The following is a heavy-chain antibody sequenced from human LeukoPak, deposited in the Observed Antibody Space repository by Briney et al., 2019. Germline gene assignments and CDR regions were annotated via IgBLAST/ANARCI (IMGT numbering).Heavy chain of an antibody. CDR3: AIPFLAPAFDI. CDR1: GGSISSSSYY. Sequence: SETLSLTCTVSGGSISSSSYYWGWIRQPPGKGLEWIGSIYYSGSTYYNPSLKSRVTISVDTSKNQFSLKLSSVTAADTAVYYCAIPFLAPAFDIWSQGTMVTVSS. V-gene: IGHV4-39*01. J-gene: IGHJ3*02. D-gene: IGHD3-3*02. CDR2: IYYSGST.